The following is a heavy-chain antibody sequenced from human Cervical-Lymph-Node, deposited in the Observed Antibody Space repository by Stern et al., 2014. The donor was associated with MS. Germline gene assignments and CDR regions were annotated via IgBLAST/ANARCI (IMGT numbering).Heavy chain of an antibody. CDR1: GFVFRRFW. J-gene: IGHJ5*02. D-gene: IGHD5-12*01. CDR3: ASGGGYSYGYVAS. V-gene: IGHV3-74*02. Sequence: EVQLVESGGGLVEPGGSLRLTCEASGFVFRRFWMHWVRQIPGKGPVWVSRINGDGVDTSYADSVKGRFTISRDNARNTLYLQMTSLRVDDTAVYYCASGGGYSYGYVASWGQGTLVTVSS. CDR2: INGDGVDT.